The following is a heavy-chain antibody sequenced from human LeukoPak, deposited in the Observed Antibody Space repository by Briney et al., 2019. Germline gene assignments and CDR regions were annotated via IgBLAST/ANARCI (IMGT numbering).Heavy chain of an antibody. J-gene: IGHJ4*02. CDR3: ATQSITLVVVISPFDY. V-gene: IGHV3-30*02. CDR1: GFTFSTFP. CDR2: IQDDGATT. Sequence: GPSLRLSCAASGFTFSTFPMHWVRQAPSKGLEWVALIQDDGATTNYVDSVRGRFTISRDNSKSTVYLQMNSLKPDDTAVYYCATQSITLVVVISPFDYWGQGTLVTVSS. D-gene: IGHD3-22*01.